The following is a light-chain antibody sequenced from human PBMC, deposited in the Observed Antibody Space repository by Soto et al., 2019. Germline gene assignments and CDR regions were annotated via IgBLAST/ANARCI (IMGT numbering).Light chain of an antibody. CDR2: DAS. CDR1: QDISNR. V-gene: IGKV1-33*01. CDR3: QNCFTVPYT. Sequence: DIQMTQSPSSLSASVGDRITITCQASQDISNRLNWYHQKPGKAPNLLIYDASNLAAGVPSGFSGSGPGTHFTFTITSLQPEDIGTYYCQNCFTVPYTFGQGTKVDIK. J-gene: IGKJ2*01.